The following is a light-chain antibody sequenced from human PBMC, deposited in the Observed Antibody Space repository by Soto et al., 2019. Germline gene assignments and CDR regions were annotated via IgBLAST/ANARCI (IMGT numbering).Light chain of an antibody. CDR1: RTVSSSY. CDR3: QQNGRT. V-gene: IGKV3-20*01. J-gene: IGKJ1*01. CDR2: AAS. Sequence: EIVLTQSPDTLSLSPGERATLSCKASRTVSSSYLAWYQQIPGQAPRLLIYAASSRATGIPDRFGGSGSGTDFTLTINRLEPEDFAVYYCQQNGRTFG.